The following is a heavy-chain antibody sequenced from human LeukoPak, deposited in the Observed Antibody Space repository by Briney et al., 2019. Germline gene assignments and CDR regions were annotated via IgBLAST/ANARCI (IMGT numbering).Heavy chain of an antibody. Sequence: GGSLRLSCAASGFTFSSFSMNWGRQVPGKGLEWVSYISSSSSTIYYADSVRGRFTISRDNAENSLYLQMTSLRAEDTALYYCATAKMDYWGQGTLVTVSS. CDR1: GFTFSSFS. CDR2: ISSSSSTI. D-gene: IGHD5-24*01. CDR3: ATAKMDY. V-gene: IGHV3-48*01. J-gene: IGHJ4*02.